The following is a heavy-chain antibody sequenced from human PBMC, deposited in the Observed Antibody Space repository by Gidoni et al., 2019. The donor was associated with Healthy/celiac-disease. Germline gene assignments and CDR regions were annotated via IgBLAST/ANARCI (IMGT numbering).Heavy chain of an antibody. J-gene: IGHJ4*02. V-gene: IGHV4-39*01. CDR3: ATILRFLEWLPSVEFDY. CDR1: DGSMSSRRYY. Sequence: QLQLQESGPGLVKPSETLALTCTVSDGSMSSRRYYWGWIRQPPGKGLEWIGSIYYRGSTSYNPSLKSPVTISVDPSKNQFSLKLSSVTAADTAVYYCATILRFLEWLPSVEFDYWGQGTLVTVSS. CDR2: IYYRGST. D-gene: IGHD3-3*01.